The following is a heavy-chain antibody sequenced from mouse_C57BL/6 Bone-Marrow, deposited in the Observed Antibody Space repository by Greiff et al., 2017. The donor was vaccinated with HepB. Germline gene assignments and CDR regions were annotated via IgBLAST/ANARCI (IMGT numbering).Heavy chain of an antibody. CDR2: IDPETGGT. V-gene: IGHV1-15*01. CDR3: TCYYYGSRMAY. CDR1: GYTFTDYE. Sequence: VQLQQSGAELVRPGASVTLSCKASGYTFTDYEMHWVKQTPVHGLEWIGAIDPETGGTAYNQKFKGKAILTADKSSSTAYMELRSLTSEDSAVYYCTCYYYGSRMAYWGQGTLVTVSA. D-gene: IGHD1-1*01. J-gene: IGHJ3*01.